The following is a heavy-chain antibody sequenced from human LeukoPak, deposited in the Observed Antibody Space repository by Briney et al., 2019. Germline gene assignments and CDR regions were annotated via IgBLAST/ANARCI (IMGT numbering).Heavy chain of an antibody. Sequence: GGSLRLSCAASGFTFSSYGMSWVRQAPGKGLEWVSYISSSSSTIYYADSVKGRFTISRDNAKNALYLQLNSLRAEDTAVYYCARSIQSYYYMDVWGKGTTVTVSS. CDR1: GFTFSSYG. D-gene: IGHD5-18*01. CDR2: ISSSSSTI. V-gene: IGHV3-48*01. J-gene: IGHJ6*03. CDR3: ARSIQSYYYMDV.